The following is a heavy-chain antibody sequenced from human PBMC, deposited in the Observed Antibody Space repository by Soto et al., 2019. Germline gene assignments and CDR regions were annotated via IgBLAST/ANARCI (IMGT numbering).Heavy chain of an antibody. J-gene: IGHJ4*02. CDR3: ARGPLVVLNYFES. Sequence: QVQLVQSGTEVKKPGSSVKVSCKASGGTFRNYPINWVRQAPGQGLEWMGSIFPLTDIPDYAQNFQARLTISAHKSTSTAYMELSSLTSDDTAMYFCARGPLVVLNYFESWGQGTLGTVAS. CDR1: GGTFRNYP. V-gene: IGHV1-69*02. CDR2: IFPLTDIP.